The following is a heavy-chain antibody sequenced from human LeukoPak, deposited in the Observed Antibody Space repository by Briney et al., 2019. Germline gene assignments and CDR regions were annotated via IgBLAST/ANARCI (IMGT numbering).Heavy chain of an antibody. Sequence: SETLSLTCTVSGGSISSHHWSWIRQPPGKGLEWIGYIYYSGSTNYNPSLKSRVTISVDTSKNQFSLKLSSVTAADTAVYYCARGGVATICDYWGQGTLVTVSS. CDR2: IYYSGST. CDR1: GGSISSHH. J-gene: IGHJ4*02. CDR3: ARGGVATICDY. D-gene: IGHD5-12*01. V-gene: IGHV4-59*11.